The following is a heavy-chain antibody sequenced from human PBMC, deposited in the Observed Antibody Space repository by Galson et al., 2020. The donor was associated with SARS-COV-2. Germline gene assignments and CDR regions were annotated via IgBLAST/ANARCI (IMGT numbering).Heavy chain of an antibody. CDR3: AGCQGVYYYYGMDV. D-gene: IGHD3-16*01. J-gene: IGHJ6*02. CDR2: IWYDGSNK. CDR1: GFTFSSYG. V-gene: IGHV3-33*01. Sequence: TGGSLRLSCAAYGFTFSSYGMHWVRQAPGKGLEWVAVIWYDGSNKYYADSVKGRFTISRDNSKNTLYLQMNSLRAEDTAVYYCAGCQGVYYYYGMDVWGQGTTVTVSS.